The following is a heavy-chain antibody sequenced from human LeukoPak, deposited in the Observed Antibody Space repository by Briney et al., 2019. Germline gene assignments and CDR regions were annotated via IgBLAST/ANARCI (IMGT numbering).Heavy chain of an antibody. Sequence: PGGSLRLSCAASGFTFSSYGMHWVRQAPGKGLEWVAFIRYDGSNKYYADSVKGRFTISRDNSKNTLYLQMNSLRAEDTAVYYCAREDRPPRGTVNWFDPWGQGTLVTVSS. D-gene: IGHD1-1*01. CDR3: AREDRPPRGTVNWFDP. CDR1: GFTFSSYG. V-gene: IGHV3-30*02. J-gene: IGHJ5*02. CDR2: IRYDGSNK.